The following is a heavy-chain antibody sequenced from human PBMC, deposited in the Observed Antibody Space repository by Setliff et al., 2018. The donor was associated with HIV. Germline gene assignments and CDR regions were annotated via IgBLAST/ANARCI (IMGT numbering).Heavy chain of an antibody. Sequence: SETLSLTCTVSGGSISSGGYYWSWIRQHPGKGLEWIGYIYYSGSTYYNPSLKSRVTISVDTSKNQFSLKLRSVTAADTAVYYCARAYFGSGIYYWGQGTLVTVSS. J-gene: IGHJ4*02. CDR3: ARAYFGSGIYY. V-gene: IGHV4-31*03. CDR2: IYYSGST. CDR1: GGSISSGGYY. D-gene: IGHD3-10*01.